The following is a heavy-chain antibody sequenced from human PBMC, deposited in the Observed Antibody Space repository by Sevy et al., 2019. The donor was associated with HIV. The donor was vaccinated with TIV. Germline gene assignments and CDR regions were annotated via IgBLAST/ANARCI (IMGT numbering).Heavy chain of an antibody. J-gene: IGHJ4*02. CDR2: INWNGGST. Sequence: GGSLRLSCAASGFTFDDYGMSWVRQAPGKGLEWVSGINWNGGSTGYADSVKGRFTISRDNAKNSLYLQMNSVRAEDTALYYCARDVNYYGSGSYYIQDYWGQGTLVTVSS. CDR3: ARDVNYYGSGSYYIQDY. CDR1: GFTFDDYG. V-gene: IGHV3-20*04. D-gene: IGHD3-10*01.